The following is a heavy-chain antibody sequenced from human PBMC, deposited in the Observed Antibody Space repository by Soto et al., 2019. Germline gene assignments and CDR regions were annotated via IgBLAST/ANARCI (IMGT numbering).Heavy chain of an antibody. CDR3: ARAGSESRGYYFFDS. CDR1: GFIFSNAE. V-gene: IGHV3-48*03. D-gene: IGHD3-22*01. J-gene: IGHJ4*02. CDR2: ISNTGSTV. Sequence: AGGSLRLSCEASGFIFSNAEMNWVRQAPGKGLEWVAHISNTGSTVFFADSVKGRFTISRDNTKNSVYLQMNSLRAGDTAVYYCARAGSESRGYYFFDSWGQGAQVTVSS.